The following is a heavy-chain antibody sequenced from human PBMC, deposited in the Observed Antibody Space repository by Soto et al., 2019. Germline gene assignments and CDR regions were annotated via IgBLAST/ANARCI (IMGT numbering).Heavy chain of an antibody. CDR3: VRDTMRASAAASLDY. J-gene: IGHJ4*02. CDR2: ISVSGNII. V-gene: IGHV3-48*03. CDR1: GFTFSTYE. D-gene: IGHD2-2*01. Sequence: PGGSLRRSCAASGFTFSTYEINWVRQAPGRGLEWISYISVSGNIIKYAESVKGRFTISRDNADNSLHLHMSNLRVDDTALYFCVRDTMRASAAASLDYWGQGTQVTVSS.